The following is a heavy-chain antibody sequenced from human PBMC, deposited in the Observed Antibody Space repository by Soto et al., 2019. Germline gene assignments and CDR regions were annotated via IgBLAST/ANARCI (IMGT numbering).Heavy chain of an antibody. CDR3: ARGRGNSYFDY. Sequence: QVQLQQWGAGLLKPSETLSLTCAVYGGSFSGSHWYWIRQPPGKGLEWIGEINQSGSTNYNPSLKSRVTISVDTSKYQFSLRLISMTGADTAVYYCARGRGNSYFDYWGQGTLVTVSS. CDR2: INQSGST. D-gene: IGHD2-21*02. CDR1: GGSFSGSH. J-gene: IGHJ4*02. V-gene: IGHV4-34*01.